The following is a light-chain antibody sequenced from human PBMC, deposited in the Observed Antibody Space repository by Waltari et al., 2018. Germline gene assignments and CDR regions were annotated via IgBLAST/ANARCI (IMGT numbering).Light chain of an antibody. CDR2: EVT. CDR1: NSYVGNYNL. J-gene: IGLJ3*02. V-gene: IGLV2-23*02. CDR3: CSYAGSWIWV. Sequence: QAALTQPASVSGSPGQSITIPCTGSNSYVGNYNLVSWYQKHPGKAPKLIIYEVTNRPSGISDRFSGFKTGNTASLTISGLQAEDEADYYCCSYAGSWIWVFGGGTELTVL.